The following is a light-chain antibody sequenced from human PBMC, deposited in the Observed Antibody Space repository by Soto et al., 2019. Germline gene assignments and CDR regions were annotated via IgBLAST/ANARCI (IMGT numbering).Light chain of an antibody. V-gene: IGKV3-15*01. CDR3: QQYGSSLWT. CDR1: QSVSSN. CDR2: DIS. Sequence: EIVMTQSPATLSVSPGERATLSCRASQSVSSNLAWYQQKPGQPPRLLIYDISTRATGVPARFSGSGSGTEFTLTISRLEPEDFAVYYCQQYGSSLWTFGQGTKVDIK. J-gene: IGKJ1*01.